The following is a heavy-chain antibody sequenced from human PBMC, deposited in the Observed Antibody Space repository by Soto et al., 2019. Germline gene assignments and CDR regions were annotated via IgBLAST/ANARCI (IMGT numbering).Heavy chain of an antibody. J-gene: IGHJ4*02. CDR3: AGAGYCSGGSCYSLAY. V-gene: IGHV4-59*01. CDR2: IYYSGST. CDR1: GGSISSYY. Sequence: PETLSLTCTVSGGSISSYYWSWIRQPPGKGLEWIGYIYYSGSTNYNPSLKSRVTISVDTSKNQFSLKLSSVTAADTAVYYCAGAGYCSGGSCYSLAYWGQGTLVTVSS. D-gene: IGHD2-15*01.